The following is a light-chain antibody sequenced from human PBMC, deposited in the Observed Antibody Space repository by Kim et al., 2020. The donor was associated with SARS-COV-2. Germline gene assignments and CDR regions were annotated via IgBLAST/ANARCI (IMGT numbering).Light chain of an antibody. J-gene: IGKJ1*01. V-gene: IGKV1-39*01. Sequence: DIQMTQSPSSLSASVGDKVTITCRSSQTISQYVNWYLQKPGSGPKLLIYAASNVEGGVPSRFSGSGSGTEFTLTISGLQPEDVATYYCQQTDSVPPTFGQGTKVDIK. CDR1: QTISQY. CDR3: QQTDSVPPT. CDR2: AAS.